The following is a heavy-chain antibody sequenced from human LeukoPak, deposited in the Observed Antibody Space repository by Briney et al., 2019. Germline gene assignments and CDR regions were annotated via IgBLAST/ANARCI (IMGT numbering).Heavy chain of an antibody. V-gene: IGHV3-23*01. D-gene: IGHD3-10*01. CDR1: GFTFSSYA. CDR3: AKGGYGSGSFSPNDP. CDR2: ISGSGGST. Sequence: PGGSLRLSCAASGFTFSSYAMSWVRQAPGKGLEWVSAISGSGGSTYYADSVKGRFTISRDNSKNTLYLQMNSLRAEDTAVYYCAKGGYGSGSFSPNDPWGQGTLVTVSS. J-gene: IGHJ5*02.